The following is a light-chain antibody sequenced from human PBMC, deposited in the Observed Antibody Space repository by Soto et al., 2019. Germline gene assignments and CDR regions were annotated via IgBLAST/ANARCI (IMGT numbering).Light chain of an antibody. J-gene: IGKJ1*01. CDR3: QQYDGSPWS. CDR2: GAS. V-gene: IGKV3-20*01. CDR1: QSINNNY. Sequence: EIVLTQSPGTLSLSPGERATLSCRASQSINNNYLAWYQQKRGQAPRLLIYGASNRATAIPDRFSGSGSGTDFTLPSSRLEPDDFAISYCQQYDGSPWSFGQGTKVEIK.